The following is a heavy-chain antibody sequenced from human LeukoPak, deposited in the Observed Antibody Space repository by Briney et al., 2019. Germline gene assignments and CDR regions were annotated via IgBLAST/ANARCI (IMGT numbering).Heavy chain of an antibody. V-gene: IGHV3-23*01. D-gene: IGHD3-10*02. CDR2: ISGSGGST. CDR3: AELGITMIGGV. CDR1: GFTFSNYA. Sequence: GGSLRLSCAASGFTFSNYAMSWVRQAPGRGLEWVLGISGSGGSTYYADSVKGRFTISRDNSKNTLYLQMNSLRAEDTAVYYCAELGITMIGGVWGKGTTVTISS. J-gene: IGHJ6*04.